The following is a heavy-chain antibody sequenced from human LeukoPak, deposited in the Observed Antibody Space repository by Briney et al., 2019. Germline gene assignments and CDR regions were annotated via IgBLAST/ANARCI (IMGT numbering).Heavy chain of an antibody. CDR3: AREGMAVAWFDP. D-gene: IGHD6-19*01. CDR1: GGSISSHY. Sequence: SETLSLTCTVSGGSISSHYWSWIRQPPGKGLEWIGYIYYSGSTNYNPSLKSRVTISVDTSKNQFSLKLSSVTAADTAVYYCAREGMAVAWFDPWGQGTLVTVSS. CDR2: IYYSGST. V-gene: IGHV4-59*11. J-gene: IGHJ5*02.